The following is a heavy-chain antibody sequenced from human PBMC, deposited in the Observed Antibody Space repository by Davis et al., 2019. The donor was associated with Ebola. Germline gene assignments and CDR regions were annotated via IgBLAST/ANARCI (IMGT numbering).Heavy chain of an antibody. Sequence: SETLSLTCTVSGGSISSSSYYWGWIRQPPGKGLEWIGSIYYSGGTYYTPSLKSRVTISVDTSKNQFSLKLSSVTAADTAVYYCASASYFRGSSGYLGYWGQGTLVTVSS. V-gene: IGHV4-39*01. J-gene: IGHJ4*02. CDR2: IYYSGGT. CDR1: GGSISSSSYY. CDR3: ASASYFRGSSGYLGY. D-gene: IGHD3-22*01.